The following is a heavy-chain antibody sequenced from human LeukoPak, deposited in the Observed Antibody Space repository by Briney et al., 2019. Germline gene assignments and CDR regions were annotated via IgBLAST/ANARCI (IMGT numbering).Heavy chain of an antibody. J-gene: IGHJ4*02. D-gene: IGHD6-19*01. Sequence: GGSLRLSCAASGFTFSSYAMSWVRQAPGKGLEWVSLINDSGGNTYYADSVKGRFTISRDNSKNSLYLQMNSLRAEDTALYYCARDLELLGIAVAGTFDYWGQGTLVTVSS. CDR2: INDSGGNT. V-gene: IGHV3-23*01. CDR3: ARDLELLGIAVAGTFDY. CDR1: GFTFSSYA.